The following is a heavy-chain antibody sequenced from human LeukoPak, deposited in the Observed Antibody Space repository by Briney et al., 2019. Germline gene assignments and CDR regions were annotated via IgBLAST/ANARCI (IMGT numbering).Heavy chain of an antibody. D-gene: IGHD5-12*01. CDR1: GGSISNYY. J-gene: IGHJ4*02. V-gene: IGHV4-59*08. Sequence: PSETLSLTCTVSGGSISNYYWSWIRQPPGKGLEWIGYIYYRRSTNYNPSLKSRVTISVDTSKNQFSLKLSSVTAADTAVYYCARVHSGYDFGNRKYYYFDYWGQGTLVTVSS. CDR2: IYYRRST. CDR3: ARVHSGYDFGNRKYYYFDY.